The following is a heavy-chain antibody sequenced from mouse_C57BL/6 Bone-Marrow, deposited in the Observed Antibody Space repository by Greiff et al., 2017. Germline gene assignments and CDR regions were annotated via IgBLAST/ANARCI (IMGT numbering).Heavy chain of an antibody. D-gene: IGHD2-3*01. Sequence: QVQLKQPGAELVRPGSSVKLSCKASGYTFTSYWMDWVKQRPGQGLEWIGNIYPSDSETHYNQKFKGKATMTVDKSSSTAYMQLRSLTSEDSAVYYCARGGMIPDYGGRGTTLTVSS. J-gene: IGHJ2*01. CDR1: GYTFTSYW. CDR2: IYPSDSET. V-gene: IGHV1-61*01. CDR3: ARGGMIPDY.